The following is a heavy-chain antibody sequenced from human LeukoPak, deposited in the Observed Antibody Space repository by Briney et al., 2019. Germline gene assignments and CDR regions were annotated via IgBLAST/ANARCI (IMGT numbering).Heavy chain of an antibody. CDR2: IRQDGSEK. J-gene: IGHJ3*01. Sequence: PGGSLRLSCAGYGFTIGSYWMSWVRQAPGKGLEWVANIRQDGSEKYYVDSVKGRLTISRDNAKNSLYLQMNSLRAEDTGIYYCARAGYYGDDAFDLWGQGTMVTVSS. V-gene: IGHV3-7*01. CDR1: GFTIGSYW. CDR3: ARAGYYGDDAFDL. D-gene: IGHD2/OR15-2a*01.